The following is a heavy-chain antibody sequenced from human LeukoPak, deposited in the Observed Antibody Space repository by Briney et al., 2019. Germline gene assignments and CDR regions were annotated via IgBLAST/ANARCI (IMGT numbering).Heavy chain of an antibody. CDR3: ARDHRTTVTVHYFDY. Sequence: GGSLRLSCAASGFTFSSYGMHWVRQAPGRGLEWVAVIWSDGRDKYYADSVKGRFTISRDNSKNTLYLQMNSLRAEDTAVYYCARDHRTTVTVHYFDYWGQGTLVTVSS. CDR2: IWSDGRDK. V-gene: IGHV3-33*01. D-gene: IGHD4-17*01. CDR1: GFTFSSYG. J-gene: IGHJ4*02.